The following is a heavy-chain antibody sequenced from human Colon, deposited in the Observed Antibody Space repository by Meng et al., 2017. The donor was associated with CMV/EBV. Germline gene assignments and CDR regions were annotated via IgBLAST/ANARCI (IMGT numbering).Heavy chain of an antibody. CDR1: DFTVNSYF. CDR2: IYTGGTT. Sequence: LSCAASDFTVNSYFMSCVRQAPGKGLEWVSVIYTGGTTYYADSVKGRFTISRDDAKNTLFLQMNSLRAEDTAVYYCTRGSRSGWYGDHWGQGTLVTVSS. CDR3: TRGSRSGWYGDH. J-gene: IGHJ1*01. D-gene: IGHD6-19*01. V-gene: IGHV3-53*01.